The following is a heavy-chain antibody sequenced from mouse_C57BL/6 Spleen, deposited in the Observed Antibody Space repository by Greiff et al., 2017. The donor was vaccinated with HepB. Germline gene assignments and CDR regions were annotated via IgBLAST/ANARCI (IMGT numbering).Heavy chain of an antibody. CDR3: ARYDYGSPYAIDY. CDR1: GYAFSSSW. V-gene: IGHV1-82*01. J-gene: IGHJ4*01. CDR2: IYPGDGDT. Sequence: VQLQQSGPELVKPGASVKISCKASGYAFSSSWMNWVKQRPGKGLEWVGRIYPGDGDTNYNGKFKGKATLTEDKSSSTAYMQHSSLTSEDSAVYFCARYDYGSPYAIDYWGQGTSVTVSS. D-gene: IGHD1-1*01.